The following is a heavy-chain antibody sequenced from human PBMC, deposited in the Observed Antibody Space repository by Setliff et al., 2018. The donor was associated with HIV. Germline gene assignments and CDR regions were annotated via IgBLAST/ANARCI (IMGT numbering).Heavy chain of an antibody. CDR3: ARVKRGTPPSY. J-gene: IGHJ4*02. CDR1: GFPFSTFS. CDR2: IHSSGTVM. V-gene: IGHV3-48*04. Sequence: GGSLRLSCAVSGFPFSTFSMIWVRQAPGKGLEWLSYIHSSGTVMNYADSIKGRFSVPRDNIENSLYLQMNSLRAEDTGVYYCARVKRGTPPSYWGQGTLVTVSS.